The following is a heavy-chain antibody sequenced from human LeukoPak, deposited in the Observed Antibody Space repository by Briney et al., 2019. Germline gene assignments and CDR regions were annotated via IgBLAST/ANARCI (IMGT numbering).Heavy chain of an antibody. Sequence: GGSLRLSCAASGFTFSSYAMSWVRQAPGQGLEWVANIKQDGSETYYVDSVKGRFTISRDNAKNSVFLQMNSLRAEDTAVYYCAKDGHWGQGTLVTVSS. J-gene: IGHJ4*02. V-gene: IGHV3-7*03. CDR3: AKDGH. CDR2: IKQDGSET. CDR1: GFTFSSYA.